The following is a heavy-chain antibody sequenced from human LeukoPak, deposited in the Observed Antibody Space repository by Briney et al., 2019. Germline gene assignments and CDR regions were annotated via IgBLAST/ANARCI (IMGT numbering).Heavy chain of an antibody. CDR3: ARGRVVPAAIPELFDY. V-gene: IGHV1-46*01. CDR1: GYTFTSYY. J-gene: IGHJ4*02. Sequence: ASVNVSFKASGYTFTSYYMHWVRQAPGQGLEWMGIINPSGGSTSYAQKFQGRVTMTRDTSTSTVYMELSSLRSEDTAVYYCARGRVVPAAIPELFDYWGQGTLVTVSS. D-gene: IGHD2-2*02. CDR2: INPSGGST.